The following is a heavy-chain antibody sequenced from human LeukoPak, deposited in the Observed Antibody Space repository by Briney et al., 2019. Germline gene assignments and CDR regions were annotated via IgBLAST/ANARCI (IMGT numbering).Heavy chain of an antibody. Sequence: ASVKVSCKASGYTFRNFGISWVRQAPGRGPGWMGWISTYHGATNYAQRLQGRVTLTTDTSTSTAYMELRSLTSDDTAVYYCARRPNDYDSSGLDYWGQGTLVTVSS. CDR2: ISTYHGAT. D-gene: IGHD3-22*01. CDR1: GYTFRNFG. J-gene: IGHJ4*02. V-gene: IGHV1-18*01. CDR3: ARRPNDYDSSGLDY.